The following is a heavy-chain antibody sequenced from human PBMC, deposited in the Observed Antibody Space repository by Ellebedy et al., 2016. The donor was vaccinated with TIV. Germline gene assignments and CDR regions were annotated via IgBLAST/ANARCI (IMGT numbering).Heavy chain of an antibody. D-gene: IGHD1-26*01. CDR2: IIPILGIA. CDR3: ARVPIVGAGGGI. CDR1: GGTFSSYA. Sequence: SVKVSCXASGGTFSSYAISWVRQAPGQGLEWMGRIIPILGIANYAQKFQGRVTITADKSTSTAYMELSSLRSEDTAVYYCARVPIVGAGGGIWGQGTTVTVSS. V-gene: IGHV1-69*04. J-gene: IGHJ6*02.